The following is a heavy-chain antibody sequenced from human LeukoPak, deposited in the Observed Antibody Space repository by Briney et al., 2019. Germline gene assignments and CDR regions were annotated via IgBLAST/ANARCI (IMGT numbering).Heavy chain of an antibody. CDR1: GGSISSSNW. J-gene: IGHJ4*02. Sequence: SETLSLTCAVSGGSISSSNWWSWVRQPPGKGLEWIGEIYHSGSTNYSPSLKSRVTISVVKSKNQFSLKLSSVTAADTAVYYCAREEGDDSSGYYYFDYWGQGTLVTVSS. CDR3: AREEGDDSSGYYYFDY. CDR2: IYHSGST. D-gene: IGHD3-22*01. V-gene: IGHV4-4*02.